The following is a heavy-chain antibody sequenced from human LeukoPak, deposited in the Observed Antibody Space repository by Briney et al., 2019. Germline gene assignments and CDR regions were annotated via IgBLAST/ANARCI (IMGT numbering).Heavy chain of an antibody. D-gene: IGHD3-10*01. CDR1: GYTFTGYY. CDR3: ASGPFYGSGRYYFDY. CDR2: INPNSGGT. J-gene: IGHJ4*02. V-gene: IGHV1-2*02. Sequence: ASVKVSCKASGYTFTGYYMHWVRQASGQGLEWMGWINPNSGGTNYAQKFQGRVTMTRDTSISTAYMELSRLRSDDTAVYYCASGPFYGSGRYYFDYWGQGTLVTVSS.